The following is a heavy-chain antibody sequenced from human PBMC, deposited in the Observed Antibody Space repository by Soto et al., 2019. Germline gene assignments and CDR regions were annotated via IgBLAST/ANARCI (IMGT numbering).Heavy chain of an antibody. CDR3: ASYSSGSPPHDY. CDR1: GGTFSSYA. CDR2: IIPIFGTA. Sequence: GASVKVSCKASGGTFSSYAISWVRQAPGQGLEWMGGIIPIFGTANYAQKFQGRVTITADESTSTAYMELSSLRSEDTAVYYCASYSSGSPPHDYWGQGTLVTVS. V-gene: IGHV1-69*13. D-gene: IGHD6-19*01. J-gene: IGHJ4*02.